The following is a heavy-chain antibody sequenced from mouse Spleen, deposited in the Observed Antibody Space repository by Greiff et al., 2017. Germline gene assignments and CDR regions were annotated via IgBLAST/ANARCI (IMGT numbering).Heavy chain of an antibody. J-gene: IGHJ4*01. V-gene: IGHV1-4*01. Sequence: VQLQQSGAELARPGASVKMSCKASGYTFTSYTMHWVKQRPGQGLEWIGYINPSSGYTKYNQKFKDKATLTADKSSSTAYMQLSSLTSEDSAVYYCARYYYEGAMDYWGQGTSVTVSS. CDR2: INPSSGYT. CDR3: ARYYYEGAMDY. CDR1: GYTFTSYT. D-gene: IGHD1-1*01.